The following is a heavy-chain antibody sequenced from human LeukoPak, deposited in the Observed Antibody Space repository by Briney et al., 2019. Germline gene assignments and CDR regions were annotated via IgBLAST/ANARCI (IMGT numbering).Heavy chain of an antibody. J-gene: IGHJ6*03. CDR2: IYYSGRT. D-gene: IGHD3-10*01. CDR3: ARVLGSGSYYYYYMDV. V-gene: IGHV4-39*01. Sequence: PSETLSLTCTVSGGSISTSSFYWGWIRQPPGKGLEWIGSIYYSGRTYYNLSLKSRVTISGDTSKHQVSLKLTSVTAADTAGYYCARVLGSGSYYYYYMDVWGKGTTVTVSS. CDR1: GGSISTSSFY.